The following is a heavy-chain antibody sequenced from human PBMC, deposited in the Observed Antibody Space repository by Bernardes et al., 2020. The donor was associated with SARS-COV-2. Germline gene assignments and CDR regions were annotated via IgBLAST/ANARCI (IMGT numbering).Heavy chain of an antibody. CDR3: ARLRKEVYYDFWSGYYHFDY. CDR1: GFTVSSNY. J-gene: IGHJ4*02. D-gene: IGHD3-3*01. V-gene: IGHV3-53*04. Sequence: GGSLRLSCAASGFTVSSNYMSWVRQAPGKGLEWVSVIYSGGSTYYADSVKGRFTISRHNSKNTLYLQMNSLRAEDTAVYYCARLRKEVYYDFWSGYYHFDYWGQGTLVTVSS. CDR2: IYSGGST.